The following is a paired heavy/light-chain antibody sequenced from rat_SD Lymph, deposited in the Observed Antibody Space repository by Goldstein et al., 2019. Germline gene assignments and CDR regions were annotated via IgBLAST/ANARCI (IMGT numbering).Light chain of an antibody. CDR2: GAT. Sequence: DIQMTQSPSSLPASLGDRVTITCRASQDIGNYLRWFQQKPGKSPRLMIYGATNLAAGVPSRFSGSRSGSDYSLTINSLESEDMAIYYCLQHNEYPLTFGSGTKLEIK. V-gene: IGKV14S18*01. CDR1: QDIGNY. CDR3: LQHNEYPLT. J-gene: IGKJ5*01.
Heavy chain of an antibody. V-gene: IGHV5-34*01. J-gene: IGHJ2*01. CDR2: ISSSSSYI. Sequence: EVQLVESGGGLVQPGRSLKLSCLASGFTFSNYGMNWIRQAPGKGLEWVASISSSSSYIYYADTVKGRFTISRDNAKNTLYLQMTSLRSEDTALYYCARREKFDYWGQGVMVTVSS. CDR1: GFTFSNYG. D-gene: IGHD4-2*01. CDR3: ARREKFDY.